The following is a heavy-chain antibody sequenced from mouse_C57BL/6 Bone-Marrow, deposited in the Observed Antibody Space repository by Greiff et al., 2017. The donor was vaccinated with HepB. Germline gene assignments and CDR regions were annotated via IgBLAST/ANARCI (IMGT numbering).Heavy chain of an antibody. J-gene: IGHJ4*01. Sequence: EVQLQQSGPELVKPGASVKISCKASGYTFTDYYMNWVKQSHGKSLEWIGDINPNNGGTSYNQKFKGKATLTVDKSSSTAYMELRSLTSEDSAVYYCAREGYSKGYAMDYWGQGTSVTVSS. CDR1: GYTFTDYY. D-gene: IGHD2-5*01. CDR2: INPNNGGT. V-gene: IGHV1-26*01. CDR3: AREGYSKGYAMDY.